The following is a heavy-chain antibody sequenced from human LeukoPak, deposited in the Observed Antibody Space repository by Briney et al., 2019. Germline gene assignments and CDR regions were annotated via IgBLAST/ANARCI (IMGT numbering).Heavy chain of an antibody. CDR2: IKEDGSEK. Sequence: GGTLRLSCAASGFTFSSYGMSWVRQAPGKGLEWVANIKEDGSEKYYVDSVKGRFTISRDNAKNSLYLQMSSLRVEDTAVYYCARAHVPNFWGQGTLVTVSS. CDR3: ARAHVPNF. CDR1: GFTFSSYG. J-gene: IGHJ4*02. D-gene: IGHD2-2*01. V-gene: IGHV3-7*01.